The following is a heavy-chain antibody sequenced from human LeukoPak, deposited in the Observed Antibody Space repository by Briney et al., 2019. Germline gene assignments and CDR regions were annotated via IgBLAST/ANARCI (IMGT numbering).Heavy chain of an antibody. CDR3: AKEYSSGWYYFDN. J-gene: IGHJ4*02. CDR2: ISGSGGST. Sequence: QTGGSLRLSCAASGFTFSSYAMSWVRQAPGKGLEWVSAISGSGGSTYYADSVKGRFTISRDNSKNTLYVQMNSLRAEDAAVYYCAKEYSSGWYYFDNWGQGTLVTVSS. CDR1: GFTFSSYA. V-gene: IGHV3-23*01. D-gene: IGHD6-19*01.